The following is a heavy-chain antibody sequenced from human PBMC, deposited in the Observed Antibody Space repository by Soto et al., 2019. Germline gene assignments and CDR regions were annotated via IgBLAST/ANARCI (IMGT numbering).Heavy chain of an antibody. V-gene: IGHV1-69*02. CDR2: IIPFHGVT. Sequence: QVQLVQSGAEVKKPGSSVKVSCKASGGTFSPYTINWVRQAPGQGLEWMGRIIPFHGVTNYAQKFQARVKIAADKSTSTANMELSGLRCEDTAMYYCTRDWEITVSTWSFGGFWGRGTLVTVSS. CDR3: TRDWEITVSTWSFGGF. CDR1: GGTFSPYT. D-gene: IGHD3-10*01. J-gene: IGHJ4*02.